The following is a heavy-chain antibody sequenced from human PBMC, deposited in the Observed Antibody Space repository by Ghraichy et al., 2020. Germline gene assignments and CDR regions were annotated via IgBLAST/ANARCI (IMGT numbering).Heavy chain of an antibody. J-gene: IGHJ6*02. Sequence: GGSLRLSCVASGLMFSPNTMNWVRQAPGKGLEWVSSISSSTRYIYYADSVKVRFTISRDNAQNSLYLQMNSLRAEDTAVYYFSRGGGAGTPVLYHMDVWGLGTTVTVSS. V-gene: IGHV3-21*01. CDR2: ISSSTRYI. CDR1: GLMFSPNT. CDR3: SRGGGAGTPVLYHMDV. D-gene: IGHD6-13*01.